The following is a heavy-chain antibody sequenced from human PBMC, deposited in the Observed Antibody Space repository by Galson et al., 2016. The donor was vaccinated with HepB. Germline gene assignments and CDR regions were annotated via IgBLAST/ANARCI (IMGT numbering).Heavy chain of an antibody. J-gene: IGHJ4*02. V-gene: IGHV3-53*01. CDR1: GFTIENHY. CDR3: LLVAALEL. D-gene: IGHD2-15*01. Sequence: LRLSCAASGFTIENHYMTWVRQAPGKGLEWVSVIHNDGSTYYADSVKGRFIISRDYSKNSLYLHMNSVRVEDTAVYHCLLVAALELWGQGTRVTVSS. CDR2: IHNDGST.